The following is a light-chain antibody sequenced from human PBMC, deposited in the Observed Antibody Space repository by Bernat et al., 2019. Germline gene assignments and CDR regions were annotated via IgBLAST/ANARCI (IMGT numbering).Light chain of an antibody. J-gene: IGLJ3*02. CDR3: SAWDASLSSWV. V-gene: IGLV10-54*01. CDR1: IDNVGYQG. CDR2: RNN. Sequence: QAGLTQPPSMSKGLRQTATLTCTGNIDNVGYQGAAWLQQHQGHPPKLLSYRNNLRPSGISERFSAARSGNTASLTITGLQPEDEADYYCSAWDASLSSWVFGRGTKPAVL.